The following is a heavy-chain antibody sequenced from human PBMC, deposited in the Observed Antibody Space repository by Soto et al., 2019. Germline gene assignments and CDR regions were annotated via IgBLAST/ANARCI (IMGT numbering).Heavy chain of an antibody. Sequence: EVQLVESGGGLVQPGGSLRLSCVASGFMFNSYWMTWVRQAPGKGLEWVANINHDGSEKQYVDSVKGRFTISRDNAKNSLYLQIDSLRTDDTAVYFCARDPYDGLFGAFDIWGQGTMVTVSS. CDR1: GFMFNSYW. D-gene: IGHD3-3*01. J-gene: IGHJ3*02. V-gene: IGHV3-7*05. CDR2: INHDGSEK. CDR3: ARDPYDGLFGAFDI.